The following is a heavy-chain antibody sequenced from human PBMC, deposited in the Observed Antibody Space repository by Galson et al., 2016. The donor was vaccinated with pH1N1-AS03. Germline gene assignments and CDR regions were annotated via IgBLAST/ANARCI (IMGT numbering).Heavy chain of an antibody. CDR2: VKGAFRTT. CDR1: GLTFSSYA. D-gene: IGHD3-9*01. V-gene: IGHV1-69*05. CDR3: ATAGDYFDIRCFDY. J-gene: IGHJ4*02. Sequence: SVKVSCKASGLTFSSYAISWVRQAPGQGLEWMGGVKGAFRTTNYAQKFQGRITITMDQSTGTAYMEVSSLRAEDTAVYYCATAGDYFDIRCFDYWGQGTPVTVFS.